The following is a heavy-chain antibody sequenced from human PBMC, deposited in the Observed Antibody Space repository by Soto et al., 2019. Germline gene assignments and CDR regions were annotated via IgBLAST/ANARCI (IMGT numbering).Heavy chain of an antibody. J-gene: IGHJ3*02. CDR1: GGSISSGGNS. V-gene: IGHV4-61*08. CDR3: ARVWGGAFDI. D-gene: IGHD3-10*01. Sequence: SETLSLTCTVSGGSISSGGNSWTWIRQPPGKGLEWIGYIYYSGSTNYNPSLKSRVTISVDTSKNQFSLKLSSVTAADTAVYYCARVWGGAFDIWGQGTMVTVSS. CDR2: IYYSGST.